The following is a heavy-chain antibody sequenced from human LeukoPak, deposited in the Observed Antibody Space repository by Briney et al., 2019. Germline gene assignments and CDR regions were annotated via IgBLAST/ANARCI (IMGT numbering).Heavy chain of an antibody. CDR2: IWYDGSNK. V-gene: IGHV3-33*01. D-gene: IGHD3-3*01. CDR1: GFTFSSYG. Sequence: PGRSLRLSWAASGFTFSSYGMHWVRQAPGKGLEWVAVIWYDGSNKYYADSVKGRFTISRDNSKNTLYLQMNSLRAEDTAVYYCARDQRDYDFWSGSNSNYYYYGMDVWGQGTTVTVPS. CDR3: ARDQRDYDFWSGSNSNYYYYGMDV. J-gene: IGHJ6*02.